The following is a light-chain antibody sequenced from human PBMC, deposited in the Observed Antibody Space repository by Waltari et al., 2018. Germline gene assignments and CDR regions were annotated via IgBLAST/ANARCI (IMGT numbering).Light chain of an antibody. Sequence: QSALTQPASVSGSPGQSLPISCPGTSSAVGSYNLVSWYQQHPGKAPKLMIYEGSKRPSGVSNRFSGSKSGNTASLTISGLQAEDEADYYCCSYAGSSTSWVFGGGTKLTVL. CDR1: SSAVGSYNL. J-gene: IGLJ3*02. CDR3: CSYAGSSTSWV. CDR2: EGS. V-gene: IGLV2-23*01.